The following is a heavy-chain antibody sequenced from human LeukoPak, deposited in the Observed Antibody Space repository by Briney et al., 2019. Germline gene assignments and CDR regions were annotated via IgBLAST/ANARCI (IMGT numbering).Heavy chain of an antibody. Sequence: GGSLRLSCAASGFTFSSYWMHWVRQAPGKGLVWVSRINSDGSSTSYADSVKGRFTISRDNAKNTLYLQMNSLRADDTAIYYCAKGRALEVVAAFNYWGQGTVVTASS. CDR3: AKGRALEVVAAFNY. CDR1: GFTFSSYW. D-gene: IGHD2-15*01. V-gene: IGHV3-74*01. CDR2: INSDGSST. J-gene: IGHJ4*02.